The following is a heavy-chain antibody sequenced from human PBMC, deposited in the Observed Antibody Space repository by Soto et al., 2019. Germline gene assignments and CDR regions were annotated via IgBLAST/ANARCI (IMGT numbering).Heavy chain of an antibody. V-gene: IGHV3-13*01. Sequence: SLRLYCAASGFTFSNYDMHWVRQVTGKGLEWVSGITTAGDTYYPGSVKGRFTISREKAKNSLYLQMNSLSAGDTAVYYCSRELHGGSYGMDVWGQGTTVTVSS. CDR3: SRELHGGSYGMDV. CDR1: GFTFSNYD. J-gene: IGHJ6*02. CDR2: ITTAGDT.